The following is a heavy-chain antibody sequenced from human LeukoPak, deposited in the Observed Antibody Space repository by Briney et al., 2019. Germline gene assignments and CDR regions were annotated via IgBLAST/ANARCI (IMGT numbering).Heavy chain of an antibody. CDR2: IYYSGST. J-gene: IGHJ4*02. V-gene: IGHV4-31*03. Sequence: TLSLTCTVSGGSISSGGYYWSWIRQHPGKGLEWIGYIYYSGSTYYNPSLKSRVTISVDTSKNQFSLKLSSVTAADTAVYYCARDRDSSGYYSGWGQGTLVTVSS. D-gene: IGHD3-22*01. CDR1: GGSISSGGYY. CDR3: ARDRDSSGYYSG.